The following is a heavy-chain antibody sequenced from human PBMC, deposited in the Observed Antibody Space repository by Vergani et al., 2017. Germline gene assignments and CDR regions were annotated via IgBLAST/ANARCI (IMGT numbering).Heavy chain of an antibody. J-gene: IGHJ5*02. D-gene: IGHD2-2*01. V-gene: IGHV4-59*02. CDR3: ARVTVPAAGGVGWFDP. CDR1: GFTVSRNY. CDR2: IYYSGSP. Sequence: VQLVESGGGLVQPGGSLRLSCAASGFTVSRNYMSWVRQAPGKGLEWIGYIYYSGSPNYNPSLKSRVTISVDTSKNQSSLKLSSVTAADTAVYYCARVTVPAAGGVGWFDPWGQGTLVTVSS.